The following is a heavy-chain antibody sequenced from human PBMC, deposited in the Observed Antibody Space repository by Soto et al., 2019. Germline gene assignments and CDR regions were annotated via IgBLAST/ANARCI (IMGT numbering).Heavy chain of an antibody. CDR3: ARRDVSTGAMDV. CDR2: ISGSAGTT. CDR1: GFTFSSFA. J-gene: IGHJ6*02. Sequence: VQGLESGGDLVQPGGSLRLSCSASGFTFSSFAMRWVRQAPGKGLEWVSAISGSAGTTYYADSVKGRFTISRDNSKNILYLQMNSLRAEDTAVYFCARRDVSTGAMDVWGQGTTVTVSS. V-gene: IGHV3-23*01.